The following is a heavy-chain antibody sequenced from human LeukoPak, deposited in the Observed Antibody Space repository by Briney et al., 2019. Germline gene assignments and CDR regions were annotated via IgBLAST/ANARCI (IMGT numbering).Heavy chain of an antibody. D-gene: IGHD6-19*01. CDR1: GGSFSGYY. J-gene: IGHJ5*02. V-gene: IGHV4-34*01. Sequence: SETLSLTCAVYGGSFSGYYWTRIRQPPGKGLEWIGEINHSGSTNYNPSLKSRVTISVDTSKTQFSLKLSSVTAADTAVYYCTRVRRIISVAGTRWFDPWGQGTLVTVSS. CDR3: TRVRRIISVAGTRWFDP. CDR2: INHSGST.